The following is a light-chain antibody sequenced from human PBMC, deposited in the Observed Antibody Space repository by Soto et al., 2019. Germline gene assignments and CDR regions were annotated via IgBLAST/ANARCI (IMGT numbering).Light chain of an antibody. Sequence: EILLTQSPGTLSLSPGERATLSCSPSQSVTSSYLAWYQQKPGQAPRLLISAASSRATGIPDRFSGSGSGTDFTLTISRLEPEDFAVYYCQQYGYSATFGGGTKVDIK. CDR2: AAS. J-gene: IGKJ4*01. CDR3: QQYGYSAT. V-gene: IGKV3-20*01. CDR1: QSVTSSY.